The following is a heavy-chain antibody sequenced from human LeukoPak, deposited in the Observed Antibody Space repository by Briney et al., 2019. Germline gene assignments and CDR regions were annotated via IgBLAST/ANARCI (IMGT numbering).Heavy chain of an antibody. Sequence: GGSLRLSCAASGFTFSDSDIHWVRQASGKGLEWVGRISSKTNNYATAYTASVRGRFTISRDDSENTAYLQMNSLEIEDTAVYYCTTYRSGHYWGQGTLVTVSS. CDR1: GFTFSDSD. D-gene: IGHD6-19*01. CDR3: TTYRSGHY. V-gene: IGHV3-73*01. J-gene: IGHJ4*02. CDR2: ISSKTNNYAT.